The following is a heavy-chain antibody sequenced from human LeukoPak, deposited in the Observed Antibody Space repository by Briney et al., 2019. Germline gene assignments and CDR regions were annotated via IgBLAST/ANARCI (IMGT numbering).Heavy chain of an antibody. CDR1: GGSISSSSYY. J-gene: IGHJ4*02. CDR3: ARDYVAAAGTDY. CDR2: IYYSGST. D-gene: IGHD6-13*01. V-gene: IGHV4-39*07. Sequence: SETLSLTCTVSGGSISSSSYYWGWIRQPPGKGLEWIGSIYYSGSTYYNPSLKSRVTISVDTSKNQFSLKLSSVTAADTAVYYCARDYVAAAGTDYWGQGTLVTVSS.